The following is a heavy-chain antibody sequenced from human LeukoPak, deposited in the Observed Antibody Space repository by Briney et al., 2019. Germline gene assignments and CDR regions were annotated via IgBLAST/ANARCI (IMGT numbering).Heavy chain of an antibody. V-gene: IGHV3-48*03. CDR2: ISSSGSTI. CDR1: GFTFSSYD. Sequence: PGGSLRLSCAASGFTFSSYDMNWVRQAPGKGLEWVSYISSSGSTIYYADSVKGRFTISRDNAKNSLYLQMNSLRAEDTAVYYCARDRSQGDYYYYGMDVWGKGTTVTVSS. J-gene: IGHJ6*04. CDR3: ARDRSQGDYYYYGMDV.